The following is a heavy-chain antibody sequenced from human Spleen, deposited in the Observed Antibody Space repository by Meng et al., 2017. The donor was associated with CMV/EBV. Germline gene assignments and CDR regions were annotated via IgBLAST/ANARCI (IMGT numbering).Heavy chain of an antibody. CDR1: GYTFTSYD. Sequence: ASVKVSCKASGYTFTSYDINWVRQATGQGLEWMGWMNPNSGNTGYAQKFQGRVTMTRNTSISTAYMELSSLRSEDTAVYYCARGGLYYGFWSGSPRGYGMDVWGQGTTVTVSS. D-gene: IGHD3-3*01. CDR2: MNPNSGNT. V-gene: IGHV1-8*01. J-gene: IGHJ6*02. CDR3: ARGGLYYGFWSGSPRGYGMDV.